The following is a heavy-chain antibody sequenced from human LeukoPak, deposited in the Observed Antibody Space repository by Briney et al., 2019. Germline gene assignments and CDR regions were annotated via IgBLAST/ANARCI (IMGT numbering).Heavy chain of an antibody. CDR2: MYHSGSA. CDR3: ARDRPRPVTTHY. Sequence: SETLSLTCTVSGYFISSGYFWGWIRQPPGRGLEWIGSMYHSGSAYYNPSLKSRVTISLDTSNNQFSLKPTSVTDADTAVYYCARDRPRPVTTHYWGERGLVTVSS. J-gene: IGHJ4*02. CDR1: GYFISSGYF. V-gene: IGHV4-38-2*02. D-gene: IGHD4-17*01.